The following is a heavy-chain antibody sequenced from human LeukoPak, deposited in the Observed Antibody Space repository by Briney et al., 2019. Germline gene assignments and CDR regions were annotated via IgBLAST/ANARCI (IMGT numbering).Heavy chain of an antibody. CDR2: IYYSGST. D-gene: IGHD5-18*01. CDR1: GGSINNYY. Sequence: ASETLSLTCTASGGSINNYYWSWIRQPPGKGLEWIGYIYYSGSTNYNPSLKSRVTISVDTSKNQFSLKVSSVTAADTAVYYCARVSGRSYDGYFDYWGQGTLVTVSS. CDR3: ARVSGRSYDGYFDY. J-gene: IGHJ4*02. V-gene: IGHV4-59*01.